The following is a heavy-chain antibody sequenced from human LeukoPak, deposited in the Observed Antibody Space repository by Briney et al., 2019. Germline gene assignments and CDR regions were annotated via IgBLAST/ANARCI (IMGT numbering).Heavy chain of an antibody. CDR2: ISSSGGST. Sequence: GGSLRLSCAASGFTFSSYAMSWVRQVPGKGLEWVSGISSSGGSTYYADPVKGRFTISRDNSKSTLHLQMNSLRAEDTALYYCAEWNSVYWYFDLWGRGTLVTVSS. J-gene: IGHJ2*01. V-gene: IGHV3-23*01. CDR3: AEWNSVYWYFDL. CDR1: GFTFSSYA. D-gene: IGHD1-1*01.